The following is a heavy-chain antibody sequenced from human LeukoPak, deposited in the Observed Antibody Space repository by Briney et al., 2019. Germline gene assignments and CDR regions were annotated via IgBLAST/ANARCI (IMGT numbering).Heavy chain of an antibody. V-gene: IGHV3-9*01. CDR2: ISWNSGSI. CDR1: GFTFDDYA. Sequence: PGGSLRLSCAASGFTFDDYATHWARQAPGKGLEWVSGISWNSGSIGCADSVKGRFTISRDNAKNSLYLQMNSLRAEDTALYYCAKGSTYGSGSYLDYWGQGTLVTVSS. CDR3: AKGSTYGSGSYLDY. J-gene: IGHJ4*02. D-gene: IGHD3-10*01.